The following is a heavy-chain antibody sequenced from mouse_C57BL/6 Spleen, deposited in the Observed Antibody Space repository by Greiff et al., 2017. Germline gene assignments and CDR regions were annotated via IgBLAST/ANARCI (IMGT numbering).Heavy chain of an antibody. Sequence: VQLQQSGPELVKPGASVKISCKASGYTFTDYYMNWVKQSHGKSLEWIGDINPNNGGTSYNQKFKGKATLTVDKSSSTAYMELRSLTSEDSAVYYCARGNGYDGAYYFDYWGQGTTLTVSS. CDR2: INPNNGGT. CDR3: ARGNGYDGAYYFDY. V-gene: IGHV1-26*01. CDR1: GYTFTDYY. J-gene: IGHJ2*01. D-gene: IGHD2-2*01.